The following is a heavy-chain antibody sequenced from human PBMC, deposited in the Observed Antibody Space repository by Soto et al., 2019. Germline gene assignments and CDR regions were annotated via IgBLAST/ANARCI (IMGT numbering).Heavy chain of an antibody. CDR3: AREKRSKGFYDLGGSYWHFDL. CDR2: INPNSGGT. V-gene: IGHV1-2*02. J-gene: IGHJ2*01. Sequence: GASVKVSCKPSGFIFTGYYIHWVRQAPGQGLEWMGWINPNSGGTNSARNFQGRVSMTRDMSVTKVYMELSGLRSDDTAVYYCAREKRSKGFYDLGGSYWHFDLWGRGTLVTVSS. CDR1: GFIFTGYY. D-gene: IGHD3-3*01.